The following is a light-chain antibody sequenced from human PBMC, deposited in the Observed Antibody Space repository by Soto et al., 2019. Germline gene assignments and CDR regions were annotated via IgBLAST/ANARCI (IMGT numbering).Light chain of an antibody. Sequence: EVVLTQSPGTLSLAPGERATLSSRASQSVTNNYIAWYQQKSGQAIRLLIYGVSARAAGIPDRFSGGRSGTDFTLTIGRLEPEDFAVYYCQHYGSSPPVYTFGQGTKVEI. J-gene: IGKJ2*01. CDR2: GVS. CDR1: QSVTNNY. V-gene: IGKV3-20*01. CDR3: QHYGSSPPVYT.